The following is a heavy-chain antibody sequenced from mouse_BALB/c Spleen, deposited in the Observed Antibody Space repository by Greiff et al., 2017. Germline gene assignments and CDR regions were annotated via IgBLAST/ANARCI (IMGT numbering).Heavy chain of an antibody. CDR2: IDPSDSYT. D-gene: IGHD2-2*01. J-gene: IGHJ4*01. V-gene: IGHV1S127*01. Sequence: QVQLQQPGAELVKPGASVKMSCKASGYTFTSYWMHWVKQRPGQGLEWIGVIDPSDSYTSYNQKFKGKATLTVDTSSSTAYMQLSSLTSEDSAVYYCTKNGYDGAMDYWGQGTSVTVSS. CDR3: TKNGYDGAMDY. CDR1: GYTFTSYW.